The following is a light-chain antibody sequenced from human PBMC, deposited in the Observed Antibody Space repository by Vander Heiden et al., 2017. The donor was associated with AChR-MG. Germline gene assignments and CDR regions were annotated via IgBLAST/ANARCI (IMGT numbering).Light chain of an antibody. V-gene: IGLV2-14*03. CDR1: SSDIGDYNY. Sequence: QSALTQPASVSGSPGQSITISCTGTSSDIGDYNYVSGNKRLPGKAPKLIVFDVTLRHSGVSNRCSGSKSGNTAAMTTAGLQAEDEADYYCSSYKTSSTLLVFGGGNKLTVL. J-gene: IGLJ2*01. CDR3: SSYKTSSTLLV. CDR2: DVT.